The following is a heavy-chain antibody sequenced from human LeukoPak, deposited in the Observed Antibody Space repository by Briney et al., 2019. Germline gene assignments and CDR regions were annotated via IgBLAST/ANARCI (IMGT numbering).Heavy chain of an antibody. J-gene: IGHJ4*02. CDR3: AKDMYHYDSSGYMPGDY. V-gene: IGHV3-23*01. CDR2: ISGSGGST. Sequence: GGSLRLSCAASGFTFSSYAMSWVRQAPGKGLEWVSAISGSGGSTYYADSVKGRFTISRDNSKNTLYLQMNSLRAEDTAVYYCAKDMYHYDSSGYMPGDYWGQGTLVTASS. CDR1: GFTFSSYA. D-gene: IGHD3-22*01.